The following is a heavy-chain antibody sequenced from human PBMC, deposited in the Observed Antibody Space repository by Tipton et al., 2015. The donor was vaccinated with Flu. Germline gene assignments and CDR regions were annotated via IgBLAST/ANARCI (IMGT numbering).Heavy chain of an antibody. Sequence: SLRLSCAASGFSFNSYAMHWVRQAPGKGPDWVAVISYDGSNKYYADSVKGRFTISRDNSKNTLYLQMNSLRAEDTAVYYCAKGLETILYSGSPVDYWGQGTLVTVSS. CDR2: ISYDGSNK. CDR1: GFSFNSYA. CDR3: AKGLETILYSGSPVDY. D-gene: IGHD1-26*01. V-gene: IGHV3-30*18. J-gene: IGHJ4*02.